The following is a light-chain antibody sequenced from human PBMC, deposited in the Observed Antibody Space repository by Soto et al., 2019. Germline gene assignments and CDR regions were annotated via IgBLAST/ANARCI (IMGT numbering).Light chain of an antibody. CDR2: GAS. V-gene: IGKV3-20*01. J-gene: IGKJ4*01. CDR1: QSVSSSY. Sequence: EIVLTQSPGTLSLSPGERATLSCRASQSVSSSYLAWYQQKPGQAPRLLIYGASSRATGIPDRFSGSGSGTDFTLTISRLEPEDFAVYYCKQYGSSHLGTFGGGTKVEIK. CDR3: KQYGSSHLGT.